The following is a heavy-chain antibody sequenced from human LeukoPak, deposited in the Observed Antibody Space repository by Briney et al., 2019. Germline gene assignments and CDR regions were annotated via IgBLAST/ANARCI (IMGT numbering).Heavy chain of an antibody. D-gene: IGHD2-21*02. J-gene: IGHJ4*02. CDR2: ISSSSSYI. Sequence: GGSLRLSCAASGFTFSSYSMNWVRQAPGKGLEWVSSISSSSSYIYYADSVKGRFTISRDNAKNSLYLQMNSLRAEDTAVYYCAKGLAYCGGDCYSLDYWGQGTLVTVSS. V-gene: IGHV3-21*04. CDR3: AKGLAYCGGDCYSLDY. CDR1: GFTFSSYS.